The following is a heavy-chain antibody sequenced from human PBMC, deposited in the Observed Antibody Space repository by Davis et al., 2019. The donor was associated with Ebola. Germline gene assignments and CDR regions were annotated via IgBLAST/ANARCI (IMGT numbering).Heavy chain of an antibody. Sequence: ASVKVSCKASGYTFTGFYIHWARQAPGQGLEWLGWINPNTGGTNCAQKFQGWVTMTRDTSISTAYMELSRLRSDDTAVYYCARGGWTFSLYYFDYWGQGTLVTVSS. CDR2: INPNTGGT. CDR3: ARGGWTFSLYYFDY. J-gene: IGHJ4*02. CDR1: GYTFTGFY. V-gene: IGHV1-2*04. D-gene: IGHD6-19*01.